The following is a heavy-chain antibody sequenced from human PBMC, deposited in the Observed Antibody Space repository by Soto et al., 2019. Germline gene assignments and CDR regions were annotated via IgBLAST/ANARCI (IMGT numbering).Heavy chain of an antibody. CDR2: IIVGSGNT. Sequence: ASVKVSCKASGFTFTSSAMQWVRQARGQRLEWIGRIIVGSGNTNYAQKFQERVTMTRDTSTSTAYMELSSLRSEDTAVYYCARKFWSGYFDYWGQGTLVTVSS. CDR1: GFTFTSSA. J-gene: IGHJ4*02. CDR3: ARKFWSGYFDY. D-gene: IGHD3-3*01. V-gene: IGHV1-58*02.